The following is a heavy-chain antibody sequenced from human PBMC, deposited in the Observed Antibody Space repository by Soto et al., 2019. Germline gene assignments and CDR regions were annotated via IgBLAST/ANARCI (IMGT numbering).Heavy chain of an antibody. CDR3: AREESYSNPAGYYYYYMDV. D-gene: IGHD4-4*01. J-gene: IGHJ6*03. V-gene: IGHV3-48*01. CDR2: ISSSSSTI. Sequence: PGGSLRLSCAASGFTFSSYSMNWVRQAPGKGLEWVSYISSSSSTIYYADSVKGRFTISRDNAKNSLYLQMNSLRAEDTAVYYCAREESYSNPAGYYYYYMDVWGKGTTVTVSS. CDR1: GFTFSSYS.